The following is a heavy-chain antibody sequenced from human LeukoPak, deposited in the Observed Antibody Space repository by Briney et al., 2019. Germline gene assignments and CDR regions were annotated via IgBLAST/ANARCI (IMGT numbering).Heavy chain of an antibody. Sequence: SETLSLTCTVSGVSISRYYWSWIRQPPGKGLEWIGYIHYSGSTKCNPSLKSRVTISVDTSKNQFSLKLSSVTAADTAVYYCAKIDSSSYRKDAFDIWGQGTMVTVSS. D-gene: IGHD6-6*01. V-gene: IGHV4-59*01. CDR1: GVSISRYY. J-gene: IGHJ3*02. CDR3: AKIDSSSYRKDAFDI. CDR2: IHYSGST.